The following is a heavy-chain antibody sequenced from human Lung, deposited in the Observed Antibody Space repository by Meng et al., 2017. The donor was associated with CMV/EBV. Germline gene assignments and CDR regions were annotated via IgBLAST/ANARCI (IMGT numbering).Heavy chain of an antibody. Sequence: GGSLRLSCAASGFSFSTYSMNWVRQTPGKGLEWVSSITSSSSYIFYADSVKGRFIISRDNAKNLLYLQMNSLKAEDTGVYYCARDGGSVWSWGQGTLVTVSS. CDR3: ARDGGSVWS. CDR1: GFSFSTYS. D-gene: IGHD6-19*01. J-gene: IGHJ5*02. CDR2: ITSSSSYI. V-gene: IGHV3-21*03.